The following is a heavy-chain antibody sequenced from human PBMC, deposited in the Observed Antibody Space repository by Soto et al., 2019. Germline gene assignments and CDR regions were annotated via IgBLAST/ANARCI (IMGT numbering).Heavy chain of an antibody. CDR3: ATSPTFSGWYDLYGGY. Sequence: GASAKVSCKASGYTFTSYGISWVRQAPGQGLEWLEWISAYNGNTNYAQKLQGRVTMTTDTSTSTAYMELRSLRSDDTAVYYCATSPTFSGWYDLYGGYWGQGTLVTVSS. CDR1: GYTFTSYG. V-gene: IGHV1-18*01. CDR2: ISAYNGNT. D-gene: IGHD6-19*01. J-gene: IGHJ4*02.